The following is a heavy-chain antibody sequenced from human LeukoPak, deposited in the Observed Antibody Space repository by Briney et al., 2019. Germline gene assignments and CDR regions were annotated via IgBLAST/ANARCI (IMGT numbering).Heavy chain of an antibody. D-gene: IGHD1-14*01. V-gene: IGHV3-7*01. Sequence: GGSLRLSCAASGFAFSSYWMSWVRQAPGKGLEWVANIKQDGSEKYYVDSVKGRFTISRDNAKNSLYLQMNSLRAEDTAVYYCARVDEPPIYGMDVWGQGTTVTVSS. CDR3: ARVDEPPIYGMDV. CDR2: IKQDGSEK. J-gene: IGHJ6*02. CDR1: GFAFSSYW.